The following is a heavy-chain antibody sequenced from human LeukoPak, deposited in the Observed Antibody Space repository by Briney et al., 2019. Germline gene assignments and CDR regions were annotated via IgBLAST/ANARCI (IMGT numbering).Heavy chain of an antibody. CDR3: AKGGGSYYYYYYMDV. V-gene: IGHV3-9*03. Sequence: GRSLRLSCAASGFTFDDNTMHWVRQAPGKGLEWVSGINWNSGSIGYADSVKGRFTISRDNAKNPLYLQMNSLRGEDMALYYCAKGGGSYYYYYYMDVWGKGTTVTVSS. CDR2: INWNSGSI. J-gene: IGHJ6*03. D-gene: IGHD2-15*01. CDR1: GFTFDDNT.